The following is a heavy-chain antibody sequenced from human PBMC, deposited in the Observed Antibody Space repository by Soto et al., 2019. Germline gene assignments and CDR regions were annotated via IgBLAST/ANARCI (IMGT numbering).Heavy chain of an antibody. CDR1: GGSISSYY. Sequence: ETLSLTCTVSGGSISSYYWSWIRQPPGKGLEWIGYIYYSGSTNYNPSLKSRVTISVDTSKNQFSLKLSSETAADTAVYYCARGREMATISGDYWGQGTLVTVSS. CDR3: ARGREMATISGDY. V-gene: IGHV4-59*01. J-gene: IGHJ4*02. D-gene: IGHD5-12*01. CDR2: IYYSGST.